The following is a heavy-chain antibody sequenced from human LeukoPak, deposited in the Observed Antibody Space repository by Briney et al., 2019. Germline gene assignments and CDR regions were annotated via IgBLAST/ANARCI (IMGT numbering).Heavy chain of an antibody. D-gene: IGHD5-12*01. Sequence: SETLSLTCTVSGGSISSYYWSWIRQPPGKGLEWIGYIYYSGSTNYNPSLKSRVTISVDTSKNRFSLKLSSVTAADTAVYYCARLLYGGYPRGPYYFDYWGQGTLVTVSS. CDR3: ARLLYGGYPRGPYYFDY. V-gene: IGHV4-59*01. J-gene: IGHJ4*02. CDR1: GGSISSYY. CDR2: IYYSGST.